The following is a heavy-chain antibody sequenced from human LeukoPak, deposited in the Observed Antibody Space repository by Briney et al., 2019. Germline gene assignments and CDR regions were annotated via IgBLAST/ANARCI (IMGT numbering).Heavy chain of an antibody. CDR1: GDSVTNDFF. Sequence: SETLSLTCTVSGDSVTNDFFWGWVRQPPGKELEWIGSFCLGRDTYYRPSLKSRVTISVDTSKNQFSLNLNSVTAADTAVYYCXRXASISREPGGFFDHWGQGTLVTVSS. CDR2: FCLGRDT. J-gene: IGHJ4*02. CDR3: XRXASISREPGGFFDH. D-gene: IGHD1-14*01. V-gene: IGHV4-38-2*02.